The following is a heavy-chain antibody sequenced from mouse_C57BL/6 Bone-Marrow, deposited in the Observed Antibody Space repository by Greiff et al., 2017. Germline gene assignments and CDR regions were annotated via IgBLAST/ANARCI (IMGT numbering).Heavy chain of an antibody. Sequence: QVQLKESGAELVRPGTSVKVSCKASGYAFTNYLIEWVKQRPGQGLEWIGVINPGSGGTNYNEKFKGKATLTADKSSSTAYMQLSSLTSEDSAVYFCARYGHYAMDYWGQGTSVTVSS. J-gene: IGHJ4*01. CDR3: ARYGHYAMDY. D-gene: IGHD1-1*02. V-gene: IGHV1-54*01. CDR1: GYAFTNYL. CDR2: INPGSGGT.